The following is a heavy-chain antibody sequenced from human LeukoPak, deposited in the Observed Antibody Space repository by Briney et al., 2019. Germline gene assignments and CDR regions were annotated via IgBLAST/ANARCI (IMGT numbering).Heavy chain of an antibody. D-gene: IGHD7-27*01. CDR1: GFTFSTYS. Sequence: GGSLRLSCAASGFTFSTYSMHWVRQAPGKGLEWVSSFSSSRGYIYYADSVKGRFTISRDNAKNSLYLQMHSLRAEDTAVYYRARGRTAWGLDPFDYWGQGTLVTVSS. V-gene: IGHV3-21*01. CDR2: FSSSRGYI. J-gene: IGHJ4*02. CDR3: ARGRTAWGLDPFDY.